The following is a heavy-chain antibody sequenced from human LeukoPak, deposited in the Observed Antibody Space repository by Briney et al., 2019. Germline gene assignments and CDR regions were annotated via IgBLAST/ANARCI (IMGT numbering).Heavy chain of an antibody. CDR2: MYTRGTT. D-gene: IGHD3-9*01. CDR3: ARVPGYYDILTGYSPHWYFDL. V-gene: IGHV4-4*07. Sequence: TPSETLSLTCTVSGGSISSYYWSWIRQSAEKGLEWIGRMYTRGTTSYNPSLKSRVTMSVDTSKNQFSLKLSSVTAADTAVYYCARVPGYYDILTGYSPHWYFDLWGRGTLVTVSS. J-gene: IGHJ2*01. CDR1: GGSISSYY.